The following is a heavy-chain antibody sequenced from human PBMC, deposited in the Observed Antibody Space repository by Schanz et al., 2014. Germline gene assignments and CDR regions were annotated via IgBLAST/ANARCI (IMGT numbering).Heavy chain of an antibody. CDR1: GFTFSDHH. V-gene: IGHV3-7*01. CDR2: IKQDGSEK. CDR3: VREDMVRGIRAFDI. J-gene: IGHJ3*02. D-gene: IGHD3-10*01. Sequence: VQLVESGGGVVQPGRSLRLSCAASGFTFSDHHMDWVRQAPGKGLEWVANIKQDGSEKYYVDSVQGRFTISRDNAKNSLYLQMNSLRAEDTAVYYCVREDMVRGIRAFDIWGQGTMVTVSS.